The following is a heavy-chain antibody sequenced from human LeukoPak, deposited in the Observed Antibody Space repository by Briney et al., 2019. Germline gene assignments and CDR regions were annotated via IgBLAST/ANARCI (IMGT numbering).Heavy chain of an antibody. CDR1: GFTFSSYG. CDR3: AKDGEGCGSCYYY. J-gene: IGHJ4*02. D-gene: IGHD2-15*01. Sequence: GGSLRLSCAASGFTFSSYGMHWVRQAPGKGLERVAVISYDGSNKYYADSVKGRFTISRDNSKNTLYLQMNSLRAEDTAVYYCAKDGEGCGSCYYYWGQGTLVTVSS. CDR2: ISYDGSNK. V-gene: IGHV3-30*18.